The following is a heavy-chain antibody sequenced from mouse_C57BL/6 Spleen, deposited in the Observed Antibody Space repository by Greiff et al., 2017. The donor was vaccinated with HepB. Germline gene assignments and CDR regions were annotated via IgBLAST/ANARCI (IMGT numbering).Heavy chain of an antibody. J-gene: IGHJ1*03. CDR2: IRSKSNNYAT. CDR1: GFSFNTYA. Sequence: EVKVVESGGGLVQPKGSLKLSCAASGFSFNTYAMNWVRQAPGKGLEWVARIRSKSNNYATYYADSVKDRFTISRDDSESMLYLQMNNLKTEDTAMYYCVRHREGFDVWGTGTTVTVSS. V-gene: IGHV10-1*01. CDR3: VRHREGFDV.